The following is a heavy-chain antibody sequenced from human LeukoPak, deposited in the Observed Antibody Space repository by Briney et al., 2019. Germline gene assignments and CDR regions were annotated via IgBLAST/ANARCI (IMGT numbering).Heavy chain of an antibody. CDR1: GFSFSNYA. CDR2: IKSKTDGGTT. J-gene: IGHJ6*03. CDR3: AREYSSSETYYYYYYMDV. V-gene: IGHV3-15*01. D-gene: IGHD6-6*01. Sequence: PGGSLRLSCAASGFSFSNYAMSWARQAPGKGLEWVGRIKSKTDGGTTDYAAPVKGRFTISRDNAKNSLYLQMNSLRAEDTAVYYCAREYSSSETYYYYYYMDVWGKGTTVTVSS.